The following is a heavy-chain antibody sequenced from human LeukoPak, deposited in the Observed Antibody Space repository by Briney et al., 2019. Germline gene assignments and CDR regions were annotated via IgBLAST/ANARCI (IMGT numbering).Heavy chain of an antibody. J-gene: IGHJ4*02. CDR1: GGSISSGGYY. CDR3: ARDGGRYGSGSYYNVRPSFSYDY. Sequence: SQTLSLTCTVSGGSISSGGYYWSWLRQHPGKGLEWIGYIYYSGSTYYNPSLKSRVTISVDTSKNQFSLKLSSVTAADTAVYYCARDGGRYGSGSYYNVRPSFSYDYWGQGTLVTVSS. V-gene: IGHV4-31*03. CDR2: IYYSGST. D-gene: IGHD3-10*01.